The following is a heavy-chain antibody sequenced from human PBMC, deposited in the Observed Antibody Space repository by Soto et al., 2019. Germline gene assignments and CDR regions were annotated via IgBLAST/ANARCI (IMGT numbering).Heavy chain of an antibody. Sequence: QVQLQQWGAGLLKPSETLSLTCAVYGGSFSGYYWSWIRQPPGKGLEWIGEINHSGSTNYNPSLKSRDTLSVDTSKSQFSLKLRSAAAAATAVYYCARGRQGYCSGGSCYRFDYWGQGTLVTVSS. CDR1: GGSFSGYY. D-gene: IGHD2-15*01. V-gene: IGHV4-34*01. CDR3: ARGRQGYCSGGSCYRFDY. J-gene: IGHJ4*02. CDR2: INHSGST.